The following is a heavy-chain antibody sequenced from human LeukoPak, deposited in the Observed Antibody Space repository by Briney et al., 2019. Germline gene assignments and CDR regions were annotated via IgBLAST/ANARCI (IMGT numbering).Heavy chain of an antibody. V-gene: IGHV1-2*06. J-gene: IGHJ6*02. Sequence: ASVKVSCKASGYTFTGYYMHWVRQAPGQGLEWMGRINPNSGGTNYAQKFQGRVTMTRDTSISTAYMELSRLRSDDTAVYYCARGHSYGYYYYYGMDVWGQGTTVTVSS. D-gene: IGHD5-18*01. CDR2: INPNSGGT. CDR1: GYTFTGYY. CDR3: ARGHSYGYYYYYGMDV.